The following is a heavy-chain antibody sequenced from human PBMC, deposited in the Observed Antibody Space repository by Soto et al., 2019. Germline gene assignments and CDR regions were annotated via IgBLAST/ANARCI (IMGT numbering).Heavy chain of an antibody. CDR2: ISWNSVSI. J-gene: IGHJ4*02. CDR3: ASGRGYDILTGYYPYFDY. V-gene: IGHV3-9*01. CDR1: GFTFDDYA. D-gene: IGHD3-9*01. Sequence: PGGSLRLSCAASGFTFDDYAMHWVRQAPGKGLEWVSGISWNSVSIGYVDSVKGRFTISRDNAKKSLYLQMNSLTAEDTALYYCASGRGYDILTGYYPYFDYWGQGTLVTVSS.